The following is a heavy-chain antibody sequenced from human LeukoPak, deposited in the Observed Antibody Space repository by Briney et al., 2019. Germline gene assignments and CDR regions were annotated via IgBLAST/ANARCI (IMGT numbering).Heavy chain of an antibody. CDR3: ARAVTVVTRGGLVFDY. CDR1: GFTFSSYS. J-gene: IGHJ4*02. V-gene: IGHV3-48*02. D-gene: IGHD2-21*02. Sequence: GGSLRLSCAASGFTFSSYSMNWVRQAPGMGLEWVSYISSSSNTIYYADSVKGRFTISRDNAKNSLFLQMNSLRDEDTSVYYCARAVTVVTRGGLVFDYWGQGTLVTVSS. CDR2: ISSSSNTI.